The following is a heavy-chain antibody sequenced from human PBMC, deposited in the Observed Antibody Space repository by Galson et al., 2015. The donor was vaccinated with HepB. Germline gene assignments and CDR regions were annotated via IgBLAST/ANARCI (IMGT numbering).Heavy chain of an antibody. Sequence: QSGAEVKKPGESLKISCKASGGTFSSNTISWVRQAPGQGLEWMGRIIPMVGITNNAQKFQGRVTFTADKSTSTAYMELISLRSEDTAVYYCARESLPGSFDNNYFDTWGQGSLVTVSS. CDR3: ARESLPGSFDNNYFDT. J-gene: IGHJ5*02. D-gene: IGHD3-10*01. V-gene: IGHV1-69*04. CDR2: IIPMVGIT. CDR1: GGTFSSNT.